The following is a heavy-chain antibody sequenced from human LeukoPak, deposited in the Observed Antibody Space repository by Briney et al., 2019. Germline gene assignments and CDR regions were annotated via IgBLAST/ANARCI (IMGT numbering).Heavy chain of an antibody. CDR1: GGSISSGEYY. V-gene: IGHV4-30-4*01. CDR2: FSYTGST. Sequence: SQTLSLTCTVSGGSISSGEYYWRWLRQPPGKVLEWIGYFSYTGSTYYNPSLKSRVSISVDTSKNQFSLKLMSVTAADTAVYHCARALNENSYAFDSWGQGTLVTVSS. J-gene: IGHJ4*02. D-gene: IGHD5-18*01. CDR3: ARALNENSYAFDS.